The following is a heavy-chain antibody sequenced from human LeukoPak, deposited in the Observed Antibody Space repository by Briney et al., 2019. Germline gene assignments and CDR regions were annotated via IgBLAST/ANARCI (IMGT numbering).Heavy chain of an antibody. CDR3: AGLKAEAAVP. V-gene: IGHV4-61*01. J-gene: IGHJ5*02. CDR2: IYYSGST. CDR1: GGSVSSASYY. Sequence: PLETLSLTCTVSGGSVSSASYYWSWTRQPPGKGLECIGFIYYSGSTNYNPSLKSRVTISVDTSKNQFSLKLSAVTAADTAVYYCAGLKAEAAVPWGQGTLVTVSS. D-gene: IGHD6-13*01.